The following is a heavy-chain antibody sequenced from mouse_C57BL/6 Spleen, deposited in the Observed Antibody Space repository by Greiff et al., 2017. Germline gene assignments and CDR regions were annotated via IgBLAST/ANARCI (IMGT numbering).Heavy chain of an antibody. J-gene: IGHJ2*01. CDR1: GYTFTSYW. CDR3: AREYYGSLFDY. D-gene: IGHD1-1*01. V-gene: IGHV1-52*01. CDR2: IDPSDSET. Sequence: VQLQQPGAELVRSGSSVKLSCKASGYTFTSYWMHWVKQRPIQGLEWIGNIDPSDSETHYNQKFKDRATLTVDKSSSTAYMQLSSLTSEDSAVYYCAREYYGSLFDYWGQGTTLTVSS.